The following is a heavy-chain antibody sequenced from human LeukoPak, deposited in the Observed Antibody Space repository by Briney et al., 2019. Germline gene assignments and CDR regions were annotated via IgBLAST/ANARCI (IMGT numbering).Heavy chain of an antibody. J-gene: IGHJ4*02. CDR2: FDPEDGET. CDR3: ATDLTGSGSGWYRGHY. Sequence: ASVKVSCKVSGYTLTELSMHWVRQAPGKGLEWMGGFDPEDGETIYAQKFQGRVTMTEDTSTDTAYMELSSLRSEDTAVYYCATDLTGSGSGWYRGHYWGQGTLVTVSS. D-gene: IGHD6-19*01. CDR1: GYTLTELS. V-gene: IGHV1-24*01.